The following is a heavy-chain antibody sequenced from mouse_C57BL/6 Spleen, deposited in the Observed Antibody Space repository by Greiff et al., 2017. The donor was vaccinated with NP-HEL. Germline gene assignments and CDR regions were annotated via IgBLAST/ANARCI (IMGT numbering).Heavy chain of an antibody. D-gene: IGHD1-1*01. CDR1: GYSITSGYY. CDR3: AGGGNYGSIFDY. J-gene: IGHJ2*01. Sequence: EVKLMESGPGLVKPSQSLSLTCSVTGYSITSGYYWNWIRQFPGNKLEWMGYISYDGSNNYNPSLKNRISITRDTYKSQFFLKLNSVTTEDTATYYGAGGGNYGSIFDYWGQGTTLTVSS. CDR2: ISYDGSN. V-gene: IGHV3-6*01.